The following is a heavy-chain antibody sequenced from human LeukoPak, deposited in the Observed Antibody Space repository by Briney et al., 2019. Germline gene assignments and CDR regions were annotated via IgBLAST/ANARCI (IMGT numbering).Heavy chain of an antibody. Sequence: GEPLKISCKGSGYSFTSYWISWVRQMPGKGLEWMGRIDPSDSYTNYSPSFQGHVTISADKSISTAYLQWSSLKASDTAMYYCAIYDSSGYYYDYWGQGTLVTVSS. CDR1: GYSFTSYW. V-gene: IGHV5-10-1*01. D-gene: IGHD3-22*01. J-gene: IGHJ4*02. CDR2: IDPSDSYT. CDR3: AIYDSSGYYYDY.